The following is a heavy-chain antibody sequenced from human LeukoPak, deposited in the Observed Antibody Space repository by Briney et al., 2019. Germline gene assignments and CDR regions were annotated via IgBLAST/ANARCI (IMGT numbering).Heavy chain of an antibody. D-gene: IGHD3-10*01. CDR2: ISYDGSNK. CDR3: AKPITMVQGVIKEGDY. J-gene: IGHJ4*02. V-gene: IGHV3-30*18. Sequence: PGRSLRLSCAASGFTFSSYGMHWVRQAPGKGLEWVAVISYDGSNKYYADSVKGRFTISRDNSKNTLYLQMNSLRAEDMAVYYCAKPITMVQGVIKEGDYWGQGTLVTVSS. CDR1: GFTFSSYG.